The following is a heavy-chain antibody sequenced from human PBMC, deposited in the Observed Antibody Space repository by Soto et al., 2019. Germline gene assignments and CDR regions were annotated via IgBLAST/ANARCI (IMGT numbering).Heavy chain of an antibody. CDR3: AKAQSYGGYYYYYGMDV. D-gene: IGHD5-12*01. J-gene: IGHJ6*02. Sequence: EVQLLESGGGLVQPGGSLRLSCAASGFTFSSYAMSWVRQAPGKGLEWVSAISGSGGSTYYADSVKGRFTISRDNSKNTLYLQMNSLRAEDTAVYYCAKAQSYGGYYYYYGMDVWGQGTTVTVSS. CDR1: GFTFSSYA. CDR2: ISGSGGST. V-gene: IGHV3-23*01.